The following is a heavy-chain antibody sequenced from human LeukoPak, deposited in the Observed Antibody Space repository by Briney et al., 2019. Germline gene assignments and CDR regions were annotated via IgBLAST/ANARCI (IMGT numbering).Heavy chain of an antibody. CDR2: IYPGDSDT. V-gene: IGHV5-51*01. CDR1: GYSFTTYW. Sequence: GESLKISCKGSGYSFTTYWIAWVRQMPGKGLEWMGIIYPGDSDTTYSPSFQGQVTISADKSISTAYLQWSSLKASDTAMYYCARLESWYSSPDYWGQGTLVTVSS. J-gene: IGHJ4*02. CDR3: ARLESWYSSPDY. D-gene: IGHD6-13*01.